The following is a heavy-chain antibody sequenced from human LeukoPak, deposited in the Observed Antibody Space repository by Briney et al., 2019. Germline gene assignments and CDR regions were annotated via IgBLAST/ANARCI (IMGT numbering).Heavy chain of an antibody. CDR2: ISAYNGNT. J-gene: IGHJ5*02. V-gene: IGHV1-18*01. CDR3: ARNQYYYDSSGYSP. CDR1: GYTFTSYG. Sequence: ASVKVSCKASGYTFTSYGISWVRQAPGQGLEWMGWISAYNGNTNYAQKLQGRVTMTTDTSTSTAYMELRSLRSDDTAVYYCARNQYYYDSSGYSPWGQRTLVTVSS. D-gene: IGHD3-22*01.